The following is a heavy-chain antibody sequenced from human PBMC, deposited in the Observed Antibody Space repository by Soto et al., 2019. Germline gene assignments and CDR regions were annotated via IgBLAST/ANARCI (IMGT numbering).Heavy chain of an antibody. Sequence: QAQLVQSGPEVKKPGASVKVSCKASGYPFVSYGFTWVRQAPGQGLEWMGWVSAGSPKTDYAQKFQGRVTMTTDASKRTAYLELRSLRSDDTAVYFCARGWFGDSLDPWGQGTLVTVS. J-gene: IGHJ5*02. V-gene: IGHV1-18*01. CDR2: VSAGSPKT. CDR1: GYPFVSYG. D-gene: IGHD3-10*01. CDR3: ARGWFGDSLDP.